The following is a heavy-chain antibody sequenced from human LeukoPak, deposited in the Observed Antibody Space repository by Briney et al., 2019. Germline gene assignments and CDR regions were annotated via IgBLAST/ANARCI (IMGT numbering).Heavy chain of an antibody. CDR3: AKENREYRSDWYFYD. D-gene: IGHD6-19*01. V-gene: IGHV3-30*04. CDR1: GFTFSSYP. CDR2: ISYDGRDK. J-gene: IGHJ4*02. Sequence: GSLRLSCAASGFTFSSYPMHWVRQAPGEGLEWVAVISYDGRDKHYADSVKGRFTISRDNSKNTLYLQVNSLTAEDTAVYYCAKENREYRSDWYFYDWGQGTLVTVSS.